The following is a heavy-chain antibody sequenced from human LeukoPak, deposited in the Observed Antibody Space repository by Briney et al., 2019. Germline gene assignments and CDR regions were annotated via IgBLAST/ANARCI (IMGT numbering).Heavy chain of an antibody. J-gene: IGHJ5*02. CDR3: ARDSAYYDSSGYYPRWFDP. Sequence: GGSLRLSCAASGFTFSDYYMSWIRQAPGKGLEWVSYISSSGSTIYYADSVKGRFTISRGNAKNSLYLQMNSLRAEDTAVYYCARDSAYYDSSGYYPRWFDPWGQGTLVTVSS. CDR2: ISSSGSTI. CDR1: GFTFSDYY. D-gene: IGHD3-22*01. V-gene: IGHV3-11*01.